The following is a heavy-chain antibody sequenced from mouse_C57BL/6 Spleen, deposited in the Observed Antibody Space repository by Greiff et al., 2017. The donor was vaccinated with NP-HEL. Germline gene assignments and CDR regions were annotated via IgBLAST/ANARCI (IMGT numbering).Heavy chain of an antibody. CDR1: GYAFSSSW. CDR2: IYPGDGDT. D-gene: IGHD2-2*01. V-gene: IGHV1-82*01. CDR3: ARDGYAYYFDY. J-gene: IGHJ2*01. Sequence: VQLQESGPELVKPGASVKISCKASGYAFSSSWMNWVKQRPGKGLEWIGRIYPGDGDTNYNGKFKGKATLTADKSSSTAYMQLSSLTSADSAVYFCARDGYAYYFDYWGQGTTLTVSS.